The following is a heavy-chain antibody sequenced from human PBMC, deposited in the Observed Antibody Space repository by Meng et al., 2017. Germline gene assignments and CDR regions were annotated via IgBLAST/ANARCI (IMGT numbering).Heavy chain of an antibody. D-gene: IGHD2/OR15-2a*01. CDR2: IWYDGSNK. V-gene: IGHV3-33*01. J-gene: IGHJ2*01. CDR1: GFTFSSYG. Sequence: VGSGGGWGQPGRVLRLSCAGAGFTFSSYGMHWVRQAPGKGLEWVAVIWYDGSNKYYADSVKGRFTISRDNSKNTLYLQMNSLRAEDTAVYYCARGLSTTYWYFDLWGRGTLVTVSS. CDR3: ARGLSTTYWYFDL.